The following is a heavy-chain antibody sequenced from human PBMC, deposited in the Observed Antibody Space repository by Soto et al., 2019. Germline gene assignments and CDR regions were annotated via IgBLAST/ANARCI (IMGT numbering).Heavy chain of an antibody. CDR2: ISWNSNTK. J-gene: IGHJ5*02. CDR1: GFTFDNHV. Sequence: GGSLRLSCAASGFTFDNHVMHWVRQAPGKGLEWISGISWNSNTKDYANSVKGRFTISRDNAKNSVYLQMDSLRAEDTALYYCARDRTYSGYNCLDPWGQGNLVTVS. V-gene: IGHV3-9*01. D-gene: IGHD1-26*01. CDR3: ARDRTYSGYNCLDP.